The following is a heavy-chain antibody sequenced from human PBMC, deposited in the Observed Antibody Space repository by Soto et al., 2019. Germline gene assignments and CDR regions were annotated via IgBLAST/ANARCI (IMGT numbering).Heavy chain of an antibody. J-gene: IGHJ4*02. D-gene: IGHD5-12*01. Sequence: SETLSLTCTVSGVSISSSYWSWIRQSPGTGLEWIGYIYYTGTTNYNPSLKRRVTISLDTARNQFSLNVNSLTTADTAVYFCARGGNRYSNTASGVGGFDFWGQGTLVTVSS. CDR2: IYYTGTT. CDR1: GVSISSSY. V-gene: IGHV4-59*01. CDR3: ARGGNRYSNTASGVGGFDF.